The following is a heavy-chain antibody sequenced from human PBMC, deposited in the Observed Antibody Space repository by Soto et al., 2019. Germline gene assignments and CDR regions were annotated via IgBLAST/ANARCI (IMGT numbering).Heavy chain of an antibody. CDR1: GGSFSGYY. CDR2: INHSGST. Sequence: SETLSLTCAVYGGSFSGYYWSWIRQPPGKGLEWIGEINHSGSTNYNPSLKSRVTISVDTSKNQFSLKLGSVTAAVTALYYCARGRVYYDSSGYYVATIRAGLLRGNWFDPWGQGTLVTVSS. CDR3: ARGRVYYDSSGYYVATIRAGLLRGNWFDP. V-gene: IGHV4-34*01. D-gene: IGHD3-22*01. J-gene: IGHJ5*02.